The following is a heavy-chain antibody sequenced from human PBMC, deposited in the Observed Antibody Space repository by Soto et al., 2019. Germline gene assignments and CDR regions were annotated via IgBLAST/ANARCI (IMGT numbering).Heavy chain of an antibody. Sequence: SETLSLTCAVSGGSISSGGYSWSWIRQPPGKGLEWIGYIYHSGSTYYNPSLKSRVTIPVDRSKNQFSLKLSSVTAADTAVYYCARALGIAAAGTFWYFDLWGRGTLVTVSS. D-gene: IGHD6-13*01. CDR3: ARALGIAAAGTFWYFDL. J-gene: IGHJ2*01. V-gene: IGHV4-30-2*01. CDR2: IYHSGST. CDR1: GGSISSGGYS.